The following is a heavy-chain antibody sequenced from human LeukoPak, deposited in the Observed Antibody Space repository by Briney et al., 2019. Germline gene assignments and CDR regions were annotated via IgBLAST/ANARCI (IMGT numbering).Heavy chain of an antibody. V-gene: IGHV4-59*08. J-gene: IGHJ6*03. CDR3: ARHTGGGIENMDV. Sequence: TASETLSLTCTVSGGSIGTYYWSWVRQSPGTGLEWIGYIYVTGTRYNPYLQSRVTISVDRSRNQFFLKMTSVTAADPAVYYCARHTGGGIENMDVWGRGTKVTVSS. D-gene: IGHD3-16*02. CDR1: GGSIGTYY. CDR2: IYVTGT.